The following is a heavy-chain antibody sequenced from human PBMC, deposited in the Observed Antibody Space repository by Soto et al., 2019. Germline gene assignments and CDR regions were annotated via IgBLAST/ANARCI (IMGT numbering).Heavy chain of an antibody. V-gene: IGHV1-2*02. J-gene: IGHJ5*02. Sequence: ASVKVSCKASGYTFTGYYMHWVLQAPGQGLEWMGWINPNSGGTNYAQKFQGRVTMTRDTSISTAYMELSRLRSDDTAVYYCARVLNPARRVDPWGQGTLVTVSS. CDR2: INPNSGGT. CDR1: GYTFTGYY. CDR3: ARVLNPARRVDP.